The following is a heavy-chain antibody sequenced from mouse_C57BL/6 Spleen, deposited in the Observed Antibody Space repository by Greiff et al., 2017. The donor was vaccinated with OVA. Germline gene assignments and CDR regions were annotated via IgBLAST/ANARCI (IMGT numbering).Heavy chain of an antibody. CDR2: IYPSDSET. CDR3: ARWANWEYFDV. J-gene: IGHJ1*03. Sequence: VQLQQPGAELVRPGSSVKLSCKASGYTFTSYWMDWVKQRPGQGLEWIGNIYPSDSETHYNQKFKDKATLTVDKSSSTAYMQLSSLTSEDSAVYYCARWANWEYFDVWGTGTTVTVSS. CDR1: GYTFTSYW. D-gene: IGHD4-1*01. V-gene: IGHV1-61*01.